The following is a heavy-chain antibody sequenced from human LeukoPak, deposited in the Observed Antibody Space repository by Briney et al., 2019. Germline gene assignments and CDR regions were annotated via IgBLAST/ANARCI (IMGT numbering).Heavy chain of an antibody. J-gene: IGHJ4*02. CDR3: AREAVTRNYFDY. V-gene: IGHV3-21*04. Sequence: GGSLRLSCAASGFTFTGYSMTWVRQAPGKGLEWVSSISSIPSYIYYADSVKGRFTISRDNAKNSLYLQMNSLRAEDTAVYYCAREAVTRNYFDYWGQGTLVTVSS. D-gene: IGHD4-17*01. CDR2: ISSIPSYI. CDR1: GFTFTGYS.